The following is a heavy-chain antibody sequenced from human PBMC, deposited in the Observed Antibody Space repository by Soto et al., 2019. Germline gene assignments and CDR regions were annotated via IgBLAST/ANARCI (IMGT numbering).Heavy chain of an antibody. CDR3: VRGPYYGLYYFDS. J-gene: IGHJ4*02. CDR2: LWYDGDDK. V-gene: IGHV3-33*01. D-gene: IGHD3-10*01. Sequence: VLLVESGGGVVQPGTSLRLSCAASGFTIGSYGMHWVRQAPGKGLEWVAGLWYDGDDKYYGDSVKGRLTISRDNSRNTLYLQMNSLRAEDTAVYYCVRGPYYGLYYFDSWGQGTLVTVS. CDR1: GFTIGSYG.